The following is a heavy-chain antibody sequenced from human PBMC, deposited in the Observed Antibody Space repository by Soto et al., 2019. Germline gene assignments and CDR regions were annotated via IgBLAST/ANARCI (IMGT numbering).Heavy chain of an antibody. V-gene: IGHV4-59*02. CDR3: ARACSGVSCYLTLSYWHYFDY. D-gene: IGHD2-15*01. CDR2: LYSSGSA. CDR1: GASVSDYY. Sequence: QVHLQESGPGLVEPSETLSLTCTVSGASVSDYYWGWIRQPPGKGLEWIGYLYSSGSATYNPSLNSRVTISVDSSKNQLSLILSSLTAADTAVYYCARACSGVSCYLTLSYWHYFDYWGQGIQVTVSS. J-gene: IGHJ4*02.